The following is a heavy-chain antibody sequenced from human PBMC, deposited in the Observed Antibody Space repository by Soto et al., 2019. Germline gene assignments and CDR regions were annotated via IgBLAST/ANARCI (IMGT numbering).Heavy chain of an antibody. J-gene: IGHJ4*02. Sequence: GGSLRLSCAASGFTFSSYAMSWVRQAPGKGLEWVSAISGSGGSTCYADSVKGRVTSSRDNPQNTLYLQMNSLRAEDTAVYYCAKVTSGYCSGGSCYAFDYWGQGTLVTVSS. CDR1: GFTFSSYA. D-gene: IGHD2-15*01. CDR3: AKVTSGYCSGGSCYAFDY. CDR2: ISGSGGST. V-gene: IGHV3-23*01.